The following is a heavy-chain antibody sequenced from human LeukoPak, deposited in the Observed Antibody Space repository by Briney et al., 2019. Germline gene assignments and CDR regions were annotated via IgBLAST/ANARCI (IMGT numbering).Heavy chain of an antibody. V-gene: IGHV4-34*01. CDR1: GGSFSGYY. CDR3: ARKDTAMVKDY. CDR2: INHSGST. D-gene: IGHD5-18*01. J-gene: IGHJ4*02. Sequence: SETLSLTCAVYGGSFSGYYWSWIRQPPGKGLEWIGEINHSGSTNYNPSLKSRVTISVDTPKNQFSLKLSSVTAADTAVYYCARKDTAMVKDYWGQGTLVTVSS.